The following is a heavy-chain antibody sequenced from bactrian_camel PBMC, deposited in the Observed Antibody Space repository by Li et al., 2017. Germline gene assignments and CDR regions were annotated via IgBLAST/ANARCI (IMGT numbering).Heavy chain of an antibody. D-gene: IGHD1*01. CDR1: GLTVVMFD. V-gene: IGHV3S1*01. Sequence: QVQLVESGGGSVQAGGSLKLSCLPSGLTVVMFDVNWVRQAPGKGLEWVSDIRNNGDRTSYADSVKGRFTISRDSAKNTLYLQMNSLRADDSAMYYCAIGLFADFGLGLGTQVTVS. J-gene: IGHJ4*01. CDR2: IRNNGDRT.